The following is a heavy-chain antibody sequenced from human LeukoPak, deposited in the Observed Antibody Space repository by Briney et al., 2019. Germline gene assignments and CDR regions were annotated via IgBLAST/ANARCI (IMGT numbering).Heavy chain of an antibody. CDR3: AKARLMAAPFYYYGMDV. Sequence: GRSLRLSCAASGFDFEDYAIHWVRQVPGKGLEWVSGISWNSGAKAYADSVRGRFTISRDNAKNSLYLQMNSLRGEDTALYYCAKARLMAAPFYYYGMDVWGPGTTVTVSS. CDR2: ISWNSGAK. CDR1: GFDFEDYA. D-gene: IGHD5-24*01. V-gene: IGHV3-9*01. J-gene: IGHJ6*02.